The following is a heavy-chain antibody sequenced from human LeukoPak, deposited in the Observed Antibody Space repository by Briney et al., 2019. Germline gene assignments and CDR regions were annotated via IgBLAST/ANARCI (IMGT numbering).Heavy chain of an antibody. V-gene: IGHV4-30-2*01. D-gene: IGHD3-3*01. Sequence: PSETLSLTCAVSGGSISSGGYSWSWIRQPPGTGLEWIGYIYHSGSTYYNPSLKSRVTISVDRSKNQFSLKLSSVTAADTAVYYCATGLRFLNYWGQGTLVTVSS. CDR1: GGSISSGGYS. CDR2: IYHSGST. CDR3: ATGLRFLNY. J-gene: IGHJ4*02.